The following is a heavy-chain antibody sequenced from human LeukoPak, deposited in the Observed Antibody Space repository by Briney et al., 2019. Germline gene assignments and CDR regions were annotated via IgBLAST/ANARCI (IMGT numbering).Heavy chain of an antibody. J-gene: IGHJ3*02. D-gene: IGHD2-2*02. CDR3: ARLGYCSSTSCYTLWAFDI. Sequence: ASVKVSCKASGGTFSSYTTSWVRQAPGQGLEWMGRISPILGIANYAQKFQGRVTITADKSTSTAYMELSSLRSEDTAVYYCARLGYCSSTSCYTLWAFDIWGQGTMVTVSS. CDR2: ISPILGIA. CDR1: GGTFSSYT. V-gene: IGHV1-69*02.